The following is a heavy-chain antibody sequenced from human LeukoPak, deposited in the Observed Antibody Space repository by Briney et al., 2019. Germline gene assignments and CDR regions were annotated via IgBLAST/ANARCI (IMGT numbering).Heavy chain of an antibody. V-gene: IGHV4-34*01. D-gene: IGHD3-10*01. CDR1: GGSFSGYY. Sequence: SETLSLTCAVYGGSFSGYYWSWIRQPPGKGLEWIGEINHSGSTNYNPSLKSRITISVDTSKNQFSLMLSSLTAADTAVYYCARFGITVVRGGKYYFDYWGQGTLVTVSS. CDR2: INHSGST. CDR3: ARFGITVVRGGKYYFDY. J-gene: IGHJ4*02.